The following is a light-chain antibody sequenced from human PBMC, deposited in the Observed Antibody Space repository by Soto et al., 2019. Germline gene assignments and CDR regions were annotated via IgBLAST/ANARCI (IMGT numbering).Light chain of an antibody. CDR1: QPINRW. CDR3: LQYHAYPHT. V-gene: IGKV1-5*03. CDR2: KAS. J-gene: IGKJ2*01. Sequence: DIQMTQSPSTLSASVGDRVTINCRASQPINRWLAWYQQKPGKAPNVLIYKASSLESGVPSRFSGSGYGTDFTLTISSLQPDDFATYYCLQYHAYPHTFSQGTKLEIK.